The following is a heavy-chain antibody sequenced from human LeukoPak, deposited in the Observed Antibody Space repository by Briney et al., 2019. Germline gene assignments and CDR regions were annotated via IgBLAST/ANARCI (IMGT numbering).Heavy chain of an antibody. CDR1: GFTSSNHW. V-gene: IGHV3-7*01. CDR2: IKEDGREK. D-gene: IGHD2-21*01. CDR3: TKDERVFHHYYYMDV. J-gene: IGHJ6*03. Sequence: GGSLRLSCVGSGFTSSNHWMSWVRQAPGKGLERVASIKEDGREKYYVGSVRGRFTISRDNARSSVYLQMNSLRGEDTAVYYCTKDERVFHHYYYMDVWGKGTTVTVS.